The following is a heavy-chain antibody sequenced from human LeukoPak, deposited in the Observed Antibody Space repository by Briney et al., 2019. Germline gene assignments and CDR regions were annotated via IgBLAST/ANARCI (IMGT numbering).Heavy chain of an antibody. CDR3: AKASSLYGETFYYYGMDV. Sequence: PGGSLRLSCAASGFTFSNAWMSWVRQAPGKGLEWVSAISGSGGSTYYADSVKGRFTISRDNPKNTLYLQMNSLRAEDTAVYYCAKASSLYGETFYYYGMDVWGQGTTVTVSS. J-gene: IGHJ6*02. V-gene: IGHV3-23*01. CDR1: GFTFSNAW. CDR2: ISGSGGST. D-gene: IGHD4-17*01.